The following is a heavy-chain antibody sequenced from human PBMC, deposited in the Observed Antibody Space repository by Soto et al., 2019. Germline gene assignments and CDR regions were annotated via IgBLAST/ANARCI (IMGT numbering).Heavy chain of an antibody. CDR2: IRSRANNFAT. V-gene: IGHV3-73*02. D-gene: IGHD2-2*02. CDR3: ARGQGAAIGDCCYHGMDV. CDR1: GFIFSGSA. J-gene: IGHJ6*02. Sequence: EVQLVESGGGLVQPGGSLKLSCAASGFIFSGSAIHWVRQASGKGLEWVGRIRSRANNFATSSAASVKGRFTFSRDDSKNTEYLQMNTLKPEDTAVYAWARGQGAAIGDCCYHGMDVWGQGTTVTVSS.